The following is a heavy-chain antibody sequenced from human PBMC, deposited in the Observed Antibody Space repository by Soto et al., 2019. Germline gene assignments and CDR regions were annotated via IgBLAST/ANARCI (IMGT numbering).Heavy chain of an antibody. Sequence: GLEGMRGIIPIFGTANYAQKFQGRVTITADESTSTAYMELSSLRSEDTAVYYCARDSRTGSPWSDPWGQGTLVTVSS. J-gene: IGHJ5*02. V-gene: IGHV1-69*01. CDR2: IIPIFGTA. CDR3: ARDSRTGSPWSDP. D-gene: IGHD1-26*01.